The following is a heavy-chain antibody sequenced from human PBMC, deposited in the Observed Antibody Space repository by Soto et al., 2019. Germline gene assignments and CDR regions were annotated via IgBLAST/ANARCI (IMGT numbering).Heavy chain of an antibody. CDR2: INHSGGT. J-gene: IGHJ6*02. CDR3: ARDRLYYHFWGGHQIEAPYGMDV. V-gene: IGHV4-34*01. CDR1: GGSFSGYF. Sequence: PSETLSLTCAVYGGSFSGYFWTWIRQAPGKWLEWIGEINHSGGTNYNSSLKSRVTISVDTSKNQFSLILYSVTAADTAVYYCARDRLYYHFWGGHQIEAPYGMDVWGQGXTVTVYS. D-gene: IGHD3-3*02.